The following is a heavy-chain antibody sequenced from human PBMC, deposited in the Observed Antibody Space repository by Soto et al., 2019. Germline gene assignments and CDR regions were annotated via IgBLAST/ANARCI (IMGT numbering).Heavy chain of an antibody. CDR3: AGREGETAMANV. CDR2: IIPIFGIA. D-gene: IGHD5-18*01. Sequence: QVQLVQSGAEVKKPGSSVKVSCKASGGTLLSYTISWVRQAPGQGLEWMGGIIPIFGIADYAQKFQGRVTTTADESTGVAYMELSSLRSEDTAVYYCAGREGETAMANVWGQGTTVTVSS. J-gene: IGHJ6*02. V-gene: IGHV1-69*01. CDR1: GGTLLSYT.